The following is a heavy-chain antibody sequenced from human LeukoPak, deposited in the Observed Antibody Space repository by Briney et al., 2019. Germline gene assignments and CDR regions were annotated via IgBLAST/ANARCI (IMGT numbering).Heavy chain of an antibody. CDR3: ASSTVTTRGVGDFDL. J-gene: IGHJ3*01. V-gene: IGHV3-33*01. CDR2: IWYDGSNE. Sequence: GGSLRLSCEASGLIFSTYGMNWVRQAPGKGLEWVAIIWYDGSNEYYADSVKGRFSISRDNSKSTLYLEMNSLRADDTAIYYCASSTVTTRGVGDFDLWGHGTWVTVSS. CDR1: GLIFSTYG. D-gene: IGHD4-17*01.